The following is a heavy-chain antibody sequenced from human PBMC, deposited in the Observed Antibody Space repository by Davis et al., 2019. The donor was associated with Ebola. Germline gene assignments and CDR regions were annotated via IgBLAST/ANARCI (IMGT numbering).Heavy chain of an antibody. D-gene: IGHD6-13*01. CDR1: GFTFSSFA. CDR3: AKEQQQLVS. J-gene: IGHJ4*02. Sequence: GESLKISCAVSGFTFSSFAMHWARQAPGKGLEWVASVSFDGSNKFYADSVIGRFTISRDNAKNSLYLQMNSLRAEDTAVYYCAKEQQQLVSWGQGTLVTVSS. CDR2: VSFDGSNK. V-gene: IGHV3-30*04.